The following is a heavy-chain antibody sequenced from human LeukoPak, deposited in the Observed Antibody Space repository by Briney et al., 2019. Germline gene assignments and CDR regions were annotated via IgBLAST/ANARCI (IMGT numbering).Heavy chain of an antibody. CDR3: AKNPKRTAMVTVNWFDP. D-gene: IGHD5-18*01. J-gene: IGHJ5*02. V-gene: IGHV3-23*01. Sequence: PGGTLRLSCAASGFTFSSYGMSWVRQAPGKGLEWVSAISGSGGSTYYADSVKGRFTLSRDNSKDTLFLQMNSLRPEDTAVYYCAKNPKRTAMVTVNWFDPWGQGTLVTVSS. CDR1: GFTFSSYG. CDR2: ISGSGGST.